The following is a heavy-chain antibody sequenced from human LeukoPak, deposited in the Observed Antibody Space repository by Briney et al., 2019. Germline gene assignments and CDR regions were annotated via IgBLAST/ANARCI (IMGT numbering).Heavy chain of an antibody. J-gene: IGHJ4*02. D-gene: IGHD5-18*01. V-gene: IGHV3-7*01. CDR2: INQDGTEK. Sequence: PGGSLRLSCAPSGFTFSGYWRNGVRQAPGKGLEWVANINQDGTEKYSVDSVKGRFTISRDNAKNSLYLQMNSLRSEDTAVYYCARHTAGFDFWGQGTLVTVSS. CDR1: GFTFSGYW. CDR3: ARHTAGFDF.